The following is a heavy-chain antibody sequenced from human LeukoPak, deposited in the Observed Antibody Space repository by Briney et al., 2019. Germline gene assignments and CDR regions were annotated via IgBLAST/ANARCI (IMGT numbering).Heavy chain of an antibody. CDR2: ISGSGGST. CDR1: GFTFSSYA. D-gene: IGHD3-22*01. V-gene: IGHV3-23*01. Sequence: GGSLRLSCAASGFTFSSYAMSWVRQAPGKGLEWVSAISGSGGSTYYADSVKGRFIISRDNSKTTLYLQMNSLRAEDTAVYYCAKDPTMIVVVIPDYWGQGTLVTVSS. J-gene: IGHJ4*02. CDR3: AKDPTMIVVVIPDY.